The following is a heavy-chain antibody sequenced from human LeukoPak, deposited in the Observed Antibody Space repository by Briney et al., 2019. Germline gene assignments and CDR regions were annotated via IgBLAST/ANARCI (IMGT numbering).Heavy chain of an antibody. CDR1: GGSFIGYY. CDR3: ARNYYDSSGYLPD. D-gene: IGHD3-22*01. Sequence: SSETLSLTCAVYGGSFIGYYWSWIRQPPGKGLEWIGEINHFGSTNYNPSLKSRVTISVDTSKNQFSLKLSSVTAADTAVYYCARNYYDSSGYLPDWGQGTLVTVSS. CDR2: INHFGST. V-gene: IGHV4-34*01. J-gene: IGHJ4*02.